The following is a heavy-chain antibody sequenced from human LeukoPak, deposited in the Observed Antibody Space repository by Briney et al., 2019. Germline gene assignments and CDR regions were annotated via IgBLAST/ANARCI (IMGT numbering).Heavy chain of an antibody. CDR1: GYSFTTYW. D-gene: IGHD3-10*01. J-gene: IGHJ4*02. V-gene: IGHV5-51*01. CDR3: VRRNYYGSGSQYSHFDY. CDR2: LYPGDSDT. Sequence: GESLKISCKGSGYSFTTYWIGWVRQMPGKGLAWMGVLYPGDSDTRYSPSFHGQVTISVDKFISTAYLQWSSLKASDTAIYYCVRRNYYGSGSQYSHFDYWGQGTLVTVSS.